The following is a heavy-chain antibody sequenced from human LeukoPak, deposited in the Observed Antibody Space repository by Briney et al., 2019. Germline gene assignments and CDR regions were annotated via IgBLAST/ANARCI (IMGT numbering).Heavy chain of an antibody. V-gene: IGHV3-72*01. J-gene: IGHJ3*02. CDR2: SRNKASSYTT. CDR1: GFKFSDHY. CDR3: AGEGVVVVAAIRYAFDI. Sequence: PGGSLRLSCAASGFKFSDHYIDWVRQAPGKGLEWVGRSRNKASSYTTEYAASVEGRFTISRDVSESSLYLQMNSLRAEDTAVYYCAGEGVVVVAAIRYAFDIWGQGTMVTVSS. D-gene: IGHD2-15*01.